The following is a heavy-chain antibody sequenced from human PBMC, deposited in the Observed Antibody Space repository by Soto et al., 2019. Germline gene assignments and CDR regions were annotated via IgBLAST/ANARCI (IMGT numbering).Heavy chain of an antibody. CDR1: GFTLSFYW. CDR3: ARPQCSSPKHFMDV. J-gene: IGHJ6*03. V-gene: IGHV3-74*01. CDR2: INADGGTT. D-gene: IGHD6-6*01. Sequence: EVQLVESGGGLVQPGGSLPLSCVASGFTLSFYWMHWVRQAPGKGLGWVSRINADGGTTYYVDSVRGRFTASRDNAKNTLYLQMNSLTAEDTAFYYCARPQCSSPKHFMDVWGKGTAVTVSS.